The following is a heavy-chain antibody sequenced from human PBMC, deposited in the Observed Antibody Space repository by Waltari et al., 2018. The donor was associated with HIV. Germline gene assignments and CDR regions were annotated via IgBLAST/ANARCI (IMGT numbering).Heavy chain of an antibody. D-gene: IGHD3-16*01. CDR2: SNSEGSST. J-gene: IGHJ4*02. CDR3: ARALLAQPGLGY. V-gene: IGHV3-74*01. Sequence: EVQLVESGGGLVQPGGSLRLSCAASGFTFSSYWMHWVRQAPGKGLVWVSRSNSEGSSTSYADSVKGRFTISRDNAKNTLYLQMNSLRAEDTAVYYCARALLAQPGLGYWGQGTLVTVSS. CDR1: GFTFSSYW.